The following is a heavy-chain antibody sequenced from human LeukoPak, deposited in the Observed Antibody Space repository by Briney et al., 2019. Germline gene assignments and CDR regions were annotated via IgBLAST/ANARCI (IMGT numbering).Heavy chain of an antibody. CDR2: IIPIFGTA. CDR1: GGTFSSYA. J-gene: IGHJ4*02. V-gene: IGHV1-69*13. CDR3: ARAMTVLRYFDWLFALDY. D-gene: IGHD3-9*01. Sequence: ASVKVSCKASGGTFSSYAISWVRQAPGQGLEWMGGIIPIFGTATYAQKFQGRVTITADESTSTAYMELSSLRSEDTAVYYCARAMTVLRYFDWLFALDYWGQGTLVTVSS.